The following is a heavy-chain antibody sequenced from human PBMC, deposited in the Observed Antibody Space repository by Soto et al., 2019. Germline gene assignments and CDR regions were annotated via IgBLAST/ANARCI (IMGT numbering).Heavy chain of an antibody. V-gene: IGHV4-4*01. Sequence: QVQLQESGPGLVKPSETLSLTCVVSGGSINSSYWWNWVRQPPGKGLEWIGEISHGGSTNFNPSLKSRATISVDKSNTHLSLKLDSVTAADTAVYCCAREVSGIQAFDYWGQGTLVTVSS. CDR1: GGSINSSYW. D-gene: IGHD1-20*01. J-gene: IGHJ4*02. CDR3: AREVSGIQAFDY. CDR2: ISHGGST.